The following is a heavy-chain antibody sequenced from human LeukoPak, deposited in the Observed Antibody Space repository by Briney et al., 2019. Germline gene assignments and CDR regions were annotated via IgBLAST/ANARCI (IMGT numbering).Heavy chain of an antibody. V-gene: IGHV3-23*01. CDR1: GFTFSSYW. CDR3: ARGGSYLSAFDI. J-gene: IGHJ3*02. CDR2: IRPSGDNT. Sequence: GGSLRLSCAAPGFTFSSYWMSWVRQAPGRGLEWVSSIRPSGDNTYYGDSVKGRFTISRDNSKNTLYLQMNSLRAEDTAVYYCARGGSYLSAFDIWGQGTMVTVSS. D-gene: IGHD1-26*01.